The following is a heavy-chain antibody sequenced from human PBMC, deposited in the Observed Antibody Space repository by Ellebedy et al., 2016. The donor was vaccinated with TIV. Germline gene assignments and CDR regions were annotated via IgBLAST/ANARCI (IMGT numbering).Heavy chain of an antibody. V-gene: IGHV1-18*01. CDR3: ARDKDIRGYFHPAFDI. CDR2: ISVNNGNT. CDR1: GYTFSSYG. D-gene: IGHD1-26*01. J-gene: IGHJ3*02. Sequence: AASVKVSCKASGYTFSSYGISWVRQAPGQGLEWMGWISVNNGNTNYAQNLQGRVTMTTDTSTRTVYMEMRSLRSDDTAVYYCARDKDIRGYFHPAFDIWGQGTRVTVSS.